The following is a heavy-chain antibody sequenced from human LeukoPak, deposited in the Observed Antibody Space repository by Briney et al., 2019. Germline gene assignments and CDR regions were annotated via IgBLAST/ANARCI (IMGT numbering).Heavy chain of an antibody. V-gene: IGHV3-7*03. CDR1: GFPFSSYS. D-gene: IGHD2-8*01. CDR2: IKEDGSER. Sequence: GGSLRLSCAASGFPFSSYSMTWVRQAPGKGLEWVASIKEDGSERQYVDSVKGRFSISRDNTKGSLFLQLNSLRAEDTAVYYCARDLGYCTNGVCHTRSDYWGQGTLVAVSS. CDR3: ARDLGYCTNGVCHTRSDY. J-gene: IGHJ4*02.